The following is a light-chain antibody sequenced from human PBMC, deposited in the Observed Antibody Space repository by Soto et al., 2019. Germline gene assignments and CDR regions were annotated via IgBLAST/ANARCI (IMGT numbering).Light chain of an antibody. J-gene: IGLJ3*02. CDR3: SSYTSSSTWV. V-gene: IGLV2-14*01. CDR2: DVS. CDR1: SSDVGGYNY. Sequence: QSALTQPASVSGSPGQSITISCTGTSSDVGGYNYVSWYQQHPGKAPKLMIYDVSNRPSGVSNRFSGSKSGNTASPTISGLQAEDEADYYCSSYTSSSTWVFGGGTKLT.